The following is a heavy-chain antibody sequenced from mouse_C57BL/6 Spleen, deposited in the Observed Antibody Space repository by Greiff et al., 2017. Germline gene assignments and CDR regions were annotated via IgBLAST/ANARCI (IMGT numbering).Heavy chain of an antibody. CDR2: INPGSGGT. CDR1: GYAFPNYL. D-gene: IGHD4-1*01. Sequence: QVHVKQSGAELVRPGTSVKVSCKASGYAFPNYLIEWVKQRTGQGLEWIGVINPGSGGTNYNAKFKGKATLTADKSSSTAYMQRSSLTSEDSAVYFCARTGTGYFDYWGQGTTLTVSS. V-gene: IGHV1-54*01. J-gene: IGHJ2*01. CDR3: ARTGTGYFDY.